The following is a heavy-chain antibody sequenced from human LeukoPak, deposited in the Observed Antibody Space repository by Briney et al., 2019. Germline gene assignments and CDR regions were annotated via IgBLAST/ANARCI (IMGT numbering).Heavy chain of an antibody. CDR1: GYTFTSYG. J-gene: IGHJ6*01. CDR2: ISAYNGKT. V-gene: IGHV1-18*04. D-gene: IGHD1-1*01. CDR3: AREESWIGYYYYGMDV. Sequence: ASVKVSCTASGYTFTSYGITWVRQAPGQGLEWVGWISAYNGKTNYTEKLQGRVTMTTDTSTNTAYMELRSLRSDDTAVYYCAREESWIGYYYYGMDVWGKGTKVTVSS.